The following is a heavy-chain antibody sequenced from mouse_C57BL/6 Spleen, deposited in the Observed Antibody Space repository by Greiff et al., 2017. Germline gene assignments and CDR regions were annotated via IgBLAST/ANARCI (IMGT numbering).Heavy chain of an antibody. D-gene: IGHD1-1*01. CDR1: GYTFTSYW. J-gene: IGHJ3*01. V-gene: IGHV1-55*01. CDR3: ARRGSSLLFAD. Sequence: QVHVKQPGAELVKPGASVKMSCKASGYTFTSYWITWVKQRPGQGLEWIGDIYPGSGSTNYNEKFKSKATLTVDTSSSTAYMQLSSLTSEDSAVYYCARRGSSLLFADWGQGTLVTVSA. CDR2: IYPGSGST.